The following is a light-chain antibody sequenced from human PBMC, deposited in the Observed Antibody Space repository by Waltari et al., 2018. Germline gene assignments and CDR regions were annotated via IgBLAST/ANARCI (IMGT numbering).Light chain of an antibody. Sequence: LTKSPGHLSLSPGERATPSCRASQNIGTYLVWYQQKPGQPPRLLMYAASRRATGVPDRFSGSGSGTDFSLTISRLEPEDFAVYYCQNHERLPATFGQGTRVEIK. J-gene: IGKJ1*01. V-gene: IGKV3-20*01. CDR1: QNIGTY. CDR3: QNHERLPAT. CDR2: AAS.